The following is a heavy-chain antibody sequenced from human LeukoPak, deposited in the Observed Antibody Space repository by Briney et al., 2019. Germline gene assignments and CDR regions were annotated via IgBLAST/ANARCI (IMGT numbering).Heavy chain of an antibody. D-gene: IGHD3-10*01. Sequence: QPGGSLRLSCTASGFTFSNYAIHWVRQAPGKGLEWVALVSYDGSNKYYADSVKGRFTISRDNSKNTLYLQMNSLRAEDTAVYYCAKDLRGVAADEGWGQGTLVTVSS. CDR3: AKDLRGVAADEG. CDR2: VSYDGSNK. CDR1: GFTFSNYA. V-gene: IGHV3-30-3*01. J-gene: IGHJ4*02.